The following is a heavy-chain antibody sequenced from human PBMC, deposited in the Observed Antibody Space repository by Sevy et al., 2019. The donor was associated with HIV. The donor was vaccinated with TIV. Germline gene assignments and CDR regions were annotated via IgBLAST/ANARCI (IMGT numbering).Heavy chain of an antibody. CDR2: ISSSSSTI. J-gene: IGHJ6*02. Sequence: GGSLRLSCAASGFTFSSYSMNWVRQAPGKGLEWVSYISSSSSTIYYADSVKGRFTISRDNAKNSLYLQMNSLRDEDTAVYYCARVSGSFYFHYYYGMDVWGQGTTVTVSS. CDR1: GFTFSSYS. CDR3: ARVSGSFYFHYYYGMDV. V-gene: IGHV3-48*02. D-gene: IGHD1-26*01.